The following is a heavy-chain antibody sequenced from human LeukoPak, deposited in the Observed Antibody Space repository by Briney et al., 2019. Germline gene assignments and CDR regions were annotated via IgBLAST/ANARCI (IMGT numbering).Heavy chain of an antibody. CDR3: VRGRSNFRY. D-gene: IGHD3-3*01. Sequence: GGSLRLSCAASGFTVSSNYMSWIRQAPGKGLEWISNIYNSGSTKYYADSVKDRFTISRDNAKNSLYLQMDSLRDEDTAVYYCVRGRSNFRYWGPGTLVTVSS. J-gene: IGHJ4*02. CDR2: IYNSGSTK. V-gene: IGHV3-11*01. CDR1: GFTVSSNY.